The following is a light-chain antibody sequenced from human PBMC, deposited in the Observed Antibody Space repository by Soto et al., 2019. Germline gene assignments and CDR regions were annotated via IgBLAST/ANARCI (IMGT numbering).Light chain of an antibody. Sequence: DIQMTQSPSTLSASVGDRVTITCRAGQSIGTWLAWYQQKPGKAPKVLISDASSLESGVPSRFSGSGSGTEFTLTISSLQPEDFATYYCQHYNSYSSWTFGQGTKVDIK. J-gene: IGKJ1*01. CDR2: DAS. CDR1: QSIGTW. V-gene: IGKV1-5*01. CDR3: QHYNSYSSWT.